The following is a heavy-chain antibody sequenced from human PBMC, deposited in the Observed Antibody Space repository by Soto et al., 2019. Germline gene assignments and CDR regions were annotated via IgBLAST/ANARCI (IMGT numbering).Heavy chain of an antibody. CDR1: GFTFSSYW. V-gene: IGHV3-7*05. CDR3: ARDLWYDSSGYTYWYFDL. Sequence: GGSLRLSCAASGFTFSSYWMSWVRQAPGKGLEWVANIKQDGSEKYYVDSVKGRFTISRDNAKNSLYLQMNSLRAEDTAVYYCARDLWYDSSGYTYWYFDLWGRGTLVTVSS. D-gene: IGHD3-22*01. J-gene: IGHJ2*01. CDR2: IKQDGSEK.